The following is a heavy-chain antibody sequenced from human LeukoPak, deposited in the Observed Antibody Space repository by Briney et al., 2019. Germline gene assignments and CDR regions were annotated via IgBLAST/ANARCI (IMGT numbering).Heavy chain of an antibody. V-gene: IGHV4-30-4*01. Sequence: SETLSLTCTVSGGSISSGDYYWSWIRQPPGKGLEWIGYIYYSGSTYYNPSLKSRVTISVDTSKNQFSLKLSSVTAADTAVYYCARDRTRVVSYYYGMDVWGQGTTVTASS. D-gene: IGHD2-15*01. CDR1: GGSISSGDYY. CDR3: ARDRTRVVSYYYGMDV. J-gene: IGHJ6*02. CDR2: IYYSGST.